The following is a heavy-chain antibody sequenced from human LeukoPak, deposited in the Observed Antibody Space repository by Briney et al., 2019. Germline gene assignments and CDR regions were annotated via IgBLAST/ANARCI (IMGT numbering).Heavy chain of an antibody. Sequence: GSLRLSCAASRFTFSSYSMNWVRQAPGKGLEWVSSISSTSGYIYYADSVKGRFTISRDNAKNSLYLQMNSLRAEDTAVYYCARDPTTYGSGSYYYYFDYWGQGTLVTVSS. CDR1: RFTFSSYS. CDR2: ISSTSGYI. V-gene: IGHV3-21*01. D-gene: IGHD3-10*01. J-gene: IGHJ4*02. CDR3: ARDPTTYGSGSYYYYFDY.